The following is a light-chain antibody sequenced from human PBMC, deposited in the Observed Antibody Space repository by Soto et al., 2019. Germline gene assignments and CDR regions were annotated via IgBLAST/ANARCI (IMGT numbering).Light chain of an antibody. CDR2: RNH. J-gene: IGLJ2*01. V-gene: IGLV1-44*01. CDR1: GSNIGTHA. CDR3: AAWDDSLRAVV. Sequence: QAVVTQSPSESATPGQRFTISCSGSGSNIGTHAVNWYQQVPGTAPTLLIFRNHQRPSGIPDRFSGSKSGTSASLAISGPQSEDEADYYCAAWDDSLRAVVFGGGTKLTVL.